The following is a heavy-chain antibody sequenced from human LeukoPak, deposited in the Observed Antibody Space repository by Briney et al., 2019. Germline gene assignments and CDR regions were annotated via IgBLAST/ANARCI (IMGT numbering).Heavy chain of an antibody. CDR1: GFTFDDYA. D-gene: IGHD1-14*01. J-gene: IGHJ3*02. Sequence: GGSLRLSCAASGFTFDDYAMHWVRQAPGKGLEWVSGISWNSGSIGYADSVKGRFTISRDNAKNSLYLQMNSLRAGDTAVYYCARSPFGTYAFDIWGQGTMVTVSS. CDR3: ARSPFGTYAFDI. V-gene: IGHV3-9*01. CDR2: ISWNSGSI.